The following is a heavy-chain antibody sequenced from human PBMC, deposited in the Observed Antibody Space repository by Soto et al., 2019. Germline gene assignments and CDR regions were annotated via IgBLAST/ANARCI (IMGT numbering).Heavy chain of an antibody. CDR1: GFTFSSYW. CDR2: INSDGSST. J-gene: IGHJ4*02. D-gene: IGHD6-19*01. V-gene: IGHV3-74*01. CDR3: ASIGTIAVAGAPDY. Sequence: PGGSLRLSCAASGFTFSSYWMHGVRQAPGKGLVWVSRINSDGSSTSYADSVKGRFTISRDNAKNTLYLQMNSLRAEDTAVYYCASIGTIAVAGAPDYWGQGTLVTVSS.